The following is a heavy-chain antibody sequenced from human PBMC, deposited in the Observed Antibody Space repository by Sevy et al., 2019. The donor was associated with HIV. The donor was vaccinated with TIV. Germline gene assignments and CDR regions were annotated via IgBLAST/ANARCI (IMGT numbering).Heavy chain of an antibody. V-gene: IGHV3-66*01. CDR1: GLSVSDNY. CDR2: IYSDGRT. D-gene: IGHD3-22*01. CDR3: ARDRYYDASGYYYYYYGMDV. Sequence: GGSLRLSCAASGLSVSDNYMNWVRQAPGKGLELVSVIYSDGRTYYADSVKGRFTISRENPKNTLYLHMNNLRPEDTAVYYCARDRYYDASGYYYYYYGMDVWGQGTTVTVSS. J-gene: IGHJ6*02.